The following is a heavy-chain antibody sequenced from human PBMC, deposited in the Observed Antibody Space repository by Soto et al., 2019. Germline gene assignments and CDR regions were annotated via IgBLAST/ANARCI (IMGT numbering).Heavy chain of an antibody. CDR1: GYSLTNNY. Sequence: ASVKVSCKASGYSLTNNYLHWVRQAPGQGLEWMGIFNPNGDRTGYAQSFQGRVTVTRDTSTNTLFLELSSLKSEDTAIYYCARDSASVVTPISYAMDVWGQGTTVTSP. CDR2: FNPNGDRT. J-gene: IGHJ6*02. V-gene: IGHV1-46*03. D-gene: IGHD2-21*02. CDR3: ARDSASVVTPISYAMDV.